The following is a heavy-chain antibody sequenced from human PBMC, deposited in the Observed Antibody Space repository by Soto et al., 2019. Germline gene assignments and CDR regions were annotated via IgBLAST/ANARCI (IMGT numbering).Heavy chain of an antibody. CDR3: ARDYATDFDY. Sequence: GXSLRLSCAASGFTFSSYSMNCVRQAPVKGLEWVSYISSCSSTIYYADSVKGRFTISRDNAKNSLYLQMNSLRDEDTAVYYCARDYATDFDYWGQGTLVTVSS. CDR2: ISSCSSTI. V-gene: IGHV3-48*02. CDR1: GFTFSSYS. J-gene: IGHJ4*02. D-gene: IGHD2-21*02.